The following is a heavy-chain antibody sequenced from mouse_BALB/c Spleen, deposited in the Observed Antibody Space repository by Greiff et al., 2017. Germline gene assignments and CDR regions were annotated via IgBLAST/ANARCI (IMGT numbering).Heavy chain of an antibody. J-gene: IGHJ2*01. CDR1: GFSLTSYG. CDR3: ARDKYGNYLYYFDY. CDR2: IWAGGST. D-gene: IGHD2-10*02. Sequence: VQLQESGPGLVAPSQSLSITCTVSGFSLTSYGVHWVRQPPGKGLEWLGVIWAGGSTNYNSALMSRLSISKDNSKSQVFLKMNSLQTDDTAMYYCARDKYGNYLYYFDYWGQGTTLTVSS. V-gene: IGHV2-9*02.